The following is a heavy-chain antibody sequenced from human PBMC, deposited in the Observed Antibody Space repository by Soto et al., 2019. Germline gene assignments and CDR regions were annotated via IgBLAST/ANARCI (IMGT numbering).Heavy chain of an antibody. J-gene: IGHJ4*02. D-gene: IGHD4-4*01. V-gene: IGHV3-23*01. CDR2: ISDSGVST. CDR1: GFTFNDYA. CDR3: ASRIYTNFVSDLHY. Sequence: EVQLLESGGGLVQPGGSLRLSCAASGFTFNDYAMNWVRQAPGKGLEWVSTISDSGVSTWYADSVKGRFTISRDNSRNTLYLQMNSLRAEXTAVYYGASRIYTNFVSDLHYWGQGTLVTVSS.